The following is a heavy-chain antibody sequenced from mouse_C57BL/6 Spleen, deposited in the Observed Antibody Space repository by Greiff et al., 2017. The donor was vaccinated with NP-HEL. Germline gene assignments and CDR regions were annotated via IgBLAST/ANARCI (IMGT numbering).Heavy chain of an antibody. D-gene: IGHD2-3*01. V-gene: IGHV1-72*01. Sequence: QVQLQQPGAELVKPGASVKLSCKASGYTFTSYWMHWVKQRPGRGLEWIGRIDPNSGGTKYNEKFKSKATLTVDKPSSTAYMQLSRLTSEDSAVDYCAREGGGYYVVYAMDYWGQGTSVTVSS. J-gene: IGHJ4*01. CDR1: GYTFTSYW. CDR2: IDPNSGGT. CDR3: AREGGGYYVVYAMDY.